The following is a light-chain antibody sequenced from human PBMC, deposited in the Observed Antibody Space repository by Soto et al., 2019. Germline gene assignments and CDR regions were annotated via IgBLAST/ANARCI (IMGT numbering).Light chain of an antibody. V-gene: IGKV3-20*01. Sequence: IVLTQSPGTLSLSPGETATLSCRASQSVNSNYLVWYQQKPGQAPRLLIYGASARATGIPDRFSGSGSGTDFTLALSRLEPEDFAVYYCQHFGGSSYLFGQGTKLEIK. CDR2: GAS. CDR3: QHFGGSSYL. J-gene: IGKJ2*01. CDR1: QSVNSNY.